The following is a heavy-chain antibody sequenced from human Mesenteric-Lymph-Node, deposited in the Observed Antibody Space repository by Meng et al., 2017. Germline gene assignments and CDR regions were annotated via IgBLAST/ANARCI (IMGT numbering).Heavy chain of an antibody. CDR1: GGTFSSYA. CDR3: AIRFIRGHPLDN. J-gene: IGHJ4*02. D-gene: IGHD3-10*01. CDR2: MNPFSGNT. Sequence: ASVKVSCKASGGTFSSYAISWVRQATGQGLEWMGWMNPFSGNTGYAQKFQGRVTMTRNTSISTAYMELNSLRSEDTAVYYCAIRFIRGHPLDNWGQGSLVTVSS. V-gene: IGHV1-8*02.